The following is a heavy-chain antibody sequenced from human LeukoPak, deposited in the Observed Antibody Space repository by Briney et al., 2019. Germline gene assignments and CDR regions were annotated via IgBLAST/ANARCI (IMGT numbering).Heavy chain of an antibody. Sequence: GSSVKVSCKASGGTFSSYAISWVRQAPGQGLEWMGGIIPIFGTANYAQKFQGRVTITADKSTSTAYMELSSLRSEDTAVYYCASAENSYGYGIPYNWFDPWGQGTLVTVSS. CDR1: GGTFSSYA. V-gene: IGHV1-69*06. J-gene: IGHJ5*02. CDR2: IIPIFGTA. CDR3: ASAENSYGYGIPYNWFDP. D-gene: IGHD5-18*01.